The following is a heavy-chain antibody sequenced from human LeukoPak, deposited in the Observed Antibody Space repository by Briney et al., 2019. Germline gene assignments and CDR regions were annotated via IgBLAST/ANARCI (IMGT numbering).Heavy chain of an antibody. V-gene: IGHV3-11*01. Sequence: GGSLRLSCAASGFAFSDYYMSWIRQAPGKGLEWISYMSGSGGTIYYADSVRGRFTISMDHAKNSLNLQMNSLSAEDTAVYYRARDPKNSNSWYWYFDLWGQGTLVTVSS. J-gene: IGHJ2*01. CDR2: MSGSGGTI. CDR1: GFAFSDYY. D-gene: IGHD6-13*01. CDR3: ARDPKNSNSWYWYFDL.